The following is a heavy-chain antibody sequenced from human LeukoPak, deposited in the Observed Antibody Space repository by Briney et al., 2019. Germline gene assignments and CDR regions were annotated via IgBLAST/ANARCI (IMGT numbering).Heavy chain of an antibody. CDR3: ARGADSSGYFDY. J-gene: IGHJ4*02. CDR1: GGTFGSYA. V-gene: IGHV1-69*05. Sequence: SVKVSCKASGGTFGSYAISWVRQAPGQGLEWMGGIIPIFGTANYAQKFQGRVTITTDESTSTAYMELSSLRSEDTAVYYCARGADSSGYFDYWGQGTLVTVSS. CDR2: IIPIFGTA. D-gene: IGHD3-22*01.